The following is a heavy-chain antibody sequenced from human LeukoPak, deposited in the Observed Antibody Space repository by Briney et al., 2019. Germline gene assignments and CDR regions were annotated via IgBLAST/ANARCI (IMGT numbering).Heavy chain of an antibody. V-gene: IGHV4-4*07. J-gene: IGHJ6*03. CDR1: GGSISSYY. CDR2: IYTSGST. D-gene: IGHD1-26*01. CDR3: ARVGWELPKNYYYYYYMDV. Sequence: MPSETLSLTCTVSGGSISSYYWSWIRQPAGKGLEWIGRIYTSGSTNYNPSLKSRVTISVDTSKNQFSLKLSSVTAADTAVYYCARVGWELPKNYYYYYYMDVWGKGTTVTVSS.